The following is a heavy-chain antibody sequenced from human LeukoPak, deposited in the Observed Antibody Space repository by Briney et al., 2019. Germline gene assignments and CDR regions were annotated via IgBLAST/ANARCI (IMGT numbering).Heavy chain of an antibody. Sequence: GGSLRLSCAASGFTFSSYEMNWVRQAPGKGLEWVSYISSSGSTIYYADSVKGRFTISRDNAKNSLYLQMNSLRAEDTAVYYCARGVRFLEWLLYYYYMDVWGKGTTVTVSS. D-gene: IGHD3-3*01. CDR2: ISSSGSTI. CDR3: ARGVRFLEWLLYYYYMDV. CDR1: GFTFSSYE. J-gene: IGHJ6*03. V-gene: IGHV3-48*03.